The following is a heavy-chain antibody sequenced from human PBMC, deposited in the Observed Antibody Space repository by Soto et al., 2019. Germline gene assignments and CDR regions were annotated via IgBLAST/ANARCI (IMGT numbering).Heavy chain of an antibody. V-gene: IGHV1-69*13. CDR1: GGTFSSYA. Sequence: SVKVSCKASGGTFSSYAISWVRQAPGQGLEWMGGIIPIFGTANYAQKFQGRVTITADESTSTAYMELSSLRSGDTAVYYCARQGVVIRRGAFDIWGQGTMVTVSS. CDR3: ARQGVVIRRGAFDI. CDR2: IIPIFGTA. J-gene: IGHJ3*02. D-gene: IGHD3-3*01.